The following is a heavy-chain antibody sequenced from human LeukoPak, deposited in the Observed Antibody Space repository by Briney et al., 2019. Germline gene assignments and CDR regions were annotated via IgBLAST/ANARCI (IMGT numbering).Heavy chain of an antibody. V-gene: IGHV4-59*08. CDR1: GGSISSDY. D-gene: IGHD3-10*01. CDR2: IYYSGST. Sequence: PSETLSLTCTVSGGSISSDYWTWIRQPPGKGLEWVGNIYYSGSTNYNPSLKSRVTISVHTSKNHFSLKLSSVTAADAALYYCARHGREGELSGSGSYNAYDIWGQGTMVTVSS. J-gene: IGHJ3*02. CDR3: ARHGREGELSGSGSYNAYDI.